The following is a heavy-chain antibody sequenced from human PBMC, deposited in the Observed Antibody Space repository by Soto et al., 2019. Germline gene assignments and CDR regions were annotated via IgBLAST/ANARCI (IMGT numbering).Heavy chain of an antibody. D-gene: IGHD2-2*01. V-gene: IGHV3-23*01. CDR3: AKEGDLGDCSSTSCYLDY. Sequence: GGSLRLSCAASGFTFSSYAMSWVRQAPGKGLEWVSAISGSGGSTYYADSVKGRFTISRENYKNTLYLKMNSLRAEDTAVYYCAKEGDLGDCSSTSCYLDYWGQGTLVTVSS. CDR1: GFTFSSYA. J-gene: IGHJ4*02. CDR2: ISGSGGST.